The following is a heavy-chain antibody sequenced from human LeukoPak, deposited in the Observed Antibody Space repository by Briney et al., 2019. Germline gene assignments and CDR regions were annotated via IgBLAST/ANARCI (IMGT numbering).Heavy chain of an antibody. V-gene: IGHV3-23*01. Sequence: GGSLRLSCAASGFTFSSYAMSWVRQAPGKVLEWVSEFSGSGGSTYYADYVKGRFTISRDNSKNALYLQMNSLRAEDTAVYYCAKDLSKWELADLDYWGQGTLVTVSS. CDR1: GFTFSSYA. D-gene: IGHD1-26*01. J-gene: IGHJ4*02. CDR2: FSGSGGST. CDR3: AKDLSKWELADLDY.